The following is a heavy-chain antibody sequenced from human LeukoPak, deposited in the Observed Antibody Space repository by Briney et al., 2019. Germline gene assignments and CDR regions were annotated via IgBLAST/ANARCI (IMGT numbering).Heavy chain of an antibody. V-gene: IGHV3-30*02. D-gene: IGHD1-26*01. CDR2: IRYDGSYK. Sequence: GGSLRLSCAASGFTFSSYGMHWVRQAPGKGLEWVAFIRYDGSYKKYADSVKGRFTISRDNSKNTLYLQMNSLRTEDTAVYYCAKSLGAARGYFDYWGQGTLVTVSS. CDR1: GFTFSSYG. CDR3: AKSLGAARGYFDY. J-gene: IGHJ4*02.